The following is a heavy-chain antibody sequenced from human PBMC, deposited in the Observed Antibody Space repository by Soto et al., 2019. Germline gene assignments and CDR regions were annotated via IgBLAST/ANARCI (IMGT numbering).Heavy chain of an antibody. D-gene: IGHD4-17*01. V-gene: IGHV2-5*01. J-gene: IGHJ4*02. CDR2: IYWNDDE. Sequence: QITLKESGPTLVKPTQTLTLTCTFSGFSLTTSGVGVGWIRQPPGKALEWLALIYWNDDERYNPSLKNRLTITKDTPKNQVVLTMTDVDPADTGTYYCAHRQYGDYSYWGQGTLVTLSS. CDR3: AHRQYGDYSY. CDR1: GFSLTTSGVG.